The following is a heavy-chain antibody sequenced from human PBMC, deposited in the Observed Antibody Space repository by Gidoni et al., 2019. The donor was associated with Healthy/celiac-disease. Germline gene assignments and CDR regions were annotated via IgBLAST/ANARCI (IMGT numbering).Heavy chain of an antibody. CDR2: IYHSGSP. J-gene: IGHJ5*02. CDR1: GGSISRGGYS. V-gene: IGHV4-30-2*01. D-gene: IGHD6-13*01. Sequence: QLQLQESGSGLVKPSQTLSLTCAVSGGSISRGGYSWSWIRQPPGKGLEWIGYIYHSGSPYYNPSLKSRVTISVDRSKNQFSLKLSSVTAADTAVYYCARAVAATSGINWFDPWGQGTLVTVSS. CDR3: ARAVAATSGINWFDP.